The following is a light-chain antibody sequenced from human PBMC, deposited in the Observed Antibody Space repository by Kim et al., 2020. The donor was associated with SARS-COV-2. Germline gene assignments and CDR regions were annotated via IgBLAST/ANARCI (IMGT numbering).Light chain of an antibody. CDR1: QSVSSSY. CDR3: QQYGSSLGYT. Sequence: EIVLTQSPGTLSLSPGERATLSCRASQSVSSSYLAWYQQKPGQAPRLLIYGASSRATGIPDRFSGSGSGTDFTLTISRLEPEDFAVYYCQQYGSSLGYTFGQETKLEIK. V-gene: IGKV3-20*01. CDR2: GAS. J-gene: IGKJ2*01.